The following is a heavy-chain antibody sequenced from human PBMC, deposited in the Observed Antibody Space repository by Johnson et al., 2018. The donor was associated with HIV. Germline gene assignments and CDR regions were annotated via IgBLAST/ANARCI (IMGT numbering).Heavy chain of an antibody. D-gene: IGHD3-3*01. CDR2: ISYDGSNK. J-gene: IGHJ3*02. Sequence: QVQLVESGGGVVQPGRSLRLSCAASGFTFSSYAMHWVRQAPGKGLEWVAVISYDGSNKYYADSVKGRFPISRDNSKNTLYLQMNSLRTEDTAVYYCARGRTQFLEGGAFDIWGQGTMVTVSS. CDR3: ARGRTQFLEGGAFDI. V-gene: IGHV3-30*04. CDR1: GFTFSSYA.